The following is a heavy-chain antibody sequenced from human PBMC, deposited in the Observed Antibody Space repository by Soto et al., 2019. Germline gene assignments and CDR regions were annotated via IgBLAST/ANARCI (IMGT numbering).Heavy chain of an antibody. D-gene: IGHD2-2*02. Sequence: QVQLVQSGAEVKKPGFSVKVSCKASGGTFSSYAISWVRQAPGQGLEWMGGIIPIFGTANYAQKFQGRVTITADESTSTAYMELSSLRSEDTAVYYCARSLGYCSSTSCYTDYYYGMDVWGQGTTVTVSS. CDR3: ARSLGYCSSTSCYTDYYYGMDV. CDR2: IIPIFGTA. V-gene: IGHV1-69*01. CDR1: GGTFSSYA. J-gene: IGHJ6*02.